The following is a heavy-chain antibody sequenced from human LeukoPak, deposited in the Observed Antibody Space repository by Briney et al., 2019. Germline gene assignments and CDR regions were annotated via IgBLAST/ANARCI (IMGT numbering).Heavy chain of an antibody. CDR1: GGTFSSYA. CDR3: ARTEWEPSIVYFDY. J-gene: IGHJ4*02. Sequence: ASVKVSCKASGGTFSSYAISRVRQAPGQGLEWMGRIIPILGIANYAQKFQGRVTITADKSTSTAYMELSSLRSEDTAVYYCARTEWEPSIVYFDYWGQGTLVTVSS. D-gene: IGHD1-26*01. CDR2: IIPILGIA. V-gene: IGHV1-69*04.